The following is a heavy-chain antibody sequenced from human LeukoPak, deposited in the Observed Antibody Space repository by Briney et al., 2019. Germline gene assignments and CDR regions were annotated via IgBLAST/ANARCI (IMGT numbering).Heavy chain of an antibody. CDR2: IYENGGTT. V-gene: IGHV3-23*01. CDR1: GFTFRSHA. J-gene: IGHJ4*02. D-gene: IGHD6-19*01. Sequence: PGGSLRLSCVGSGFTFRSHAMSWVRQAPEKGLEFVSGIYENGGTTYYADSVKGRFSISRDNSKNTLYLQMNSLRAEDTAVYFCAKGNHTGWYYFDYWGQGTLVTVSS. CDR3: AKGNHTGWYYFDY.